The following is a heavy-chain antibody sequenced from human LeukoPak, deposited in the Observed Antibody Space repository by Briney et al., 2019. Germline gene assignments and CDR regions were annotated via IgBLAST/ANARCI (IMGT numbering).Heavy chain of an antibody. CDR3: ARASPDYDILTGFNH. CDR2: IKQDETEK. CDR1: GFTFSSYA. D-gene: IGHD3-9*01. J-gene: IGHJ4*02. V-gene: IGHV3-7*01. Sequence: PGGSLRLSCAASGFTFSSYAMSWVRQAPGKGLEWVANIKQDETEKYYVDSVKGRFAISRDNAKKSLYLQMNSLRAEDTAVYYCARASPDYDILTGFNHWGQGILVAVSS.